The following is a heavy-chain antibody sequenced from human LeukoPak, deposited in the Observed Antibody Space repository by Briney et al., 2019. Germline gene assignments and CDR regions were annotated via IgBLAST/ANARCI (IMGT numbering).Heavy chain of an antibody. D-gene: IGHD5-24*01. CDR1: EFTFSNYV. J-gene: IGHJ3*02. CDR2: IRQSGDIT. CDR3: VRRGGSDGWGAFDI. Sequence: QPGGSLRLSCAASEFTFSNYVMNWVRQAPGEGLEWVSSIRQSGDITYYADSVKGRFTISRDNSKNTLSLQMNSLSREDTAIYYCVRRGGSDGWGAFDIWGQGTVVTVSS. V-gene: IGHV3-23*01.